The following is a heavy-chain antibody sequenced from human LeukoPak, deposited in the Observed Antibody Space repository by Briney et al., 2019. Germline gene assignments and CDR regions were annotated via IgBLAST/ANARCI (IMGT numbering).Heavy chain of an antibody. V-gene: IGHV3-66*01. CDR1: GFTVSTKY. J-gene: IGHJ4*02. D-gene: IGHD4-17*01. CDR2: LYSGGST. Sequence: SGGSLRLSCAASGFTVSTKYMSWVRQAPGKGLEWVSTLYSGGSTHYADSVKGRFTISRDNSKNMLYLQMNSLRAEDTAVYYCARDSGDYVGTGGDWGQGTLVTVSS. CDR3: ARDSGDYVGTGGD.